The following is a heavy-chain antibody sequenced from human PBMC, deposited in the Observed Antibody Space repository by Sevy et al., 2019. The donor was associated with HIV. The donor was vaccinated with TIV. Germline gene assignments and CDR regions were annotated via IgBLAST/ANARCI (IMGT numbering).Heavy chain of an antibody. CDR3: ASDRDGSGSSGGYGMDV. Sequence: GGYLRLSCVASGFTFSTWSMNWVRQAPGKGLEWVSLISSSSNYIYYADSVKGRFTISRDNAKHSLYLQMNSLRAEDTAVYYCASDRDGSGSSGGYGMDVWGQGTTVTVSS. V-gene: IGHV3-21*01. J-gene: IGHJ6*02. CDR2: ISSSSNYI. CDR1: GFTFSTWS. D-gene: IGHD3-10*01.